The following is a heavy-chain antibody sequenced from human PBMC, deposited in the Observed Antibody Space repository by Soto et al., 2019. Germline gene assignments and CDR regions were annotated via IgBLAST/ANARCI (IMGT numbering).Heavy chain of an antibody. CDR3: GREGNLGRWIQPLDS. CDR1: GDSISSDS. D-gene: IGHD2-2*03. V-gene: IGHV4-59*01. CDR2: IHYNGNT. J-gene: IGHJ4*02. Sequence: SETLSLTCTVSGDSISSDSWSWIRQPPGKGLEWIGNIHYNGNTKYSPSLKSRVTMSVDTSKNHFSLKLISVTTADTAVYFCGREGNLGRWIQPLDSWGQGTLVTVSS.